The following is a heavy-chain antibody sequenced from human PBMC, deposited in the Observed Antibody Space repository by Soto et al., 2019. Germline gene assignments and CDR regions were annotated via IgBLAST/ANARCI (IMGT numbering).Heavy chain of an antibody. V-gene: IGHV3-48*01. J-gene: IGHJ5*02. CDR1: GFTFSSYS. CDR2: ISSSSSTI. Sequence: PGGSLRLSCAASGFTFSSYSMNWVRQAPGKGLEWVSYISSSSSTIYYADSVKGRFTISRDNAKNTLYLQMNSLRAEDTAVYYCAKDRRYSSSWSPARFDPWGQGTLVTVSS. D-gene: IGHD6-13*01. CDR3: AKDRRYSSSWSPARFDP.